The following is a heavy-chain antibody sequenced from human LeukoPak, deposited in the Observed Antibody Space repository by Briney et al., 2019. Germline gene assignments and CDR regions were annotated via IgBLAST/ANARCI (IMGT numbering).Heavy chain of an antibody. CDR3: ARVIGVYCSGGSCHNWFDP. V-gene: IGHV1-3*01. Sequence: GASVKVSCKASGYTFTSYAMHWVRQAPGQRLEWMGWINAGNGNTKYSQKFQGRVTITRDTSASTAYMELSSLRSEDTAVYYCARVIGVYCSGGSCHNWFDPWGQGTLVTVSS. J-gene: IGHJ5*02. CDR2: INAGNGNT. D-gene: IGHD2-15*01. CDR1: GYTFTSYA.